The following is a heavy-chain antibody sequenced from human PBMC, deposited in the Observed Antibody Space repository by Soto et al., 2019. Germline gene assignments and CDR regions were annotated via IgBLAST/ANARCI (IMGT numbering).Heavy chain of an antibody. J-gene: IGHJ5*02. Sequence: SETLSLTCSVSGGSITTFYWSWIRQPPGKGLEWVGHIYYSGSTNYNPSLKSRVTISVDTSKNQFSLKLSSVTAADTAVYYCARGRSCSGSTCYDDYNWLGPWGQRTLVTVSS. CDR3: ARGRSCSGSTCYDDYNWLGP. D-gene: IGHD2-2*01. CDR1: GGSITTFY. CDR2: IYYSGST. V-gene: IGHV4-59*01.